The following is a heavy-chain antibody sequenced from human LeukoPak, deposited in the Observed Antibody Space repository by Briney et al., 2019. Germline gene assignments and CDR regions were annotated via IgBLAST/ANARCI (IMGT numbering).Heavy chain of an antibody. V-gene: IGHV1-69*04. Sequence: SVKVSCKASGGTFSSYAISWVRQAPGQGLEWMGRIIPILGIANYAQKFQGRVTITADKSKSTAYMELSSLRSEDTAVYYCARVRIAAAGTISSYFDYWGQGTLVTVSS. D-gene: IGHD6-13*01. J-gene: IGHJ4*02. CDR2: IIPILGIA. CDR1: GGTFSSYA. CDR3: ARVRIAAAGTISSYFDY.